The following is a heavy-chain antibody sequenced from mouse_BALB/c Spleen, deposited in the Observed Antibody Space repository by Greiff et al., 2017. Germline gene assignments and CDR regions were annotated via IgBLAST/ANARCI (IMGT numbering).Heavy chain of an antibody. CDR3: NARPLWFHFDY. CDR1: GFNIKDYY. D-gene: IGHD2-2*01. CDR2: IDPENGDT. J-gene: IGHJ2*01. V-gene: IGHV14-4*02. Sequence: VQLQQSGAELVRSGASVKLSCTASGFNIKDYYMHWVKQRPEQGLEWIGWIDPENGDTEYAPKFQGKATMTADTSSNTAYLQLSSLTYEDTAVYCCNARPLWFHFDYWGQGTTLTVSS.